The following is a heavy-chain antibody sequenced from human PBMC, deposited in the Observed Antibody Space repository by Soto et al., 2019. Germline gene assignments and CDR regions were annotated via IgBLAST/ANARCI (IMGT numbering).Heavy chain of an antibody. CDR3: ARDVWLPRDYYDRSGYYYGMDV. CDR1: GFTFSSYS. D-gene: IGHD3-22*01. J-gene: IGHJ6*02. Sequence: GGSLRLSCAASGFTFSSYSMNWVRQAPGKGLEWVSYISSSSSTIYYADSVKGRFTISRDNAKNSLYLQMNSLRAEDTAVYYGARDVWLPRDYYDRSGYYYGMDVWGQGTTVTVSS. CDR2: ISSSSSTI. V-gene: IGHV3-48*01.